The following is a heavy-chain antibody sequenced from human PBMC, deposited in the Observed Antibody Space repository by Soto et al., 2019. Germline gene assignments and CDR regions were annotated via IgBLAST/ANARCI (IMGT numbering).Heavy chain of an antibody. D-gene: IGHD3-3*01. CDR3: AKDGALRFLEWSNYYYYGMDV. Sequence: QAGGSLRLSCAASGFTFSSYGMHWVRQAPGKGLEWVAVISYDGSNKYYADSVKGRFTISRDNSKNTLYLQMNSLRAEDTAVYYCAKDGALRFLEWSNYYYYGMDVWGQGTTVTVSS. J-gene: IGHJ6*02. V-gene: IGHV3-30*18. CDR2: ISYDGSNK. CDR1: GFTFSSYG.